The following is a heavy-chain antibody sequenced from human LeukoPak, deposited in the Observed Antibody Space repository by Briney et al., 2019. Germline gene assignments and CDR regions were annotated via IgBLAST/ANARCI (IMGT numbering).Heavy chain of an antibody. CDR1: GGSISSYY. J-gene: IGHJ6*03. CDR3: ARERTTVTTLSWSYYYYYMDV. V-gene: IGHV4-4*07. CDR2: IYTSGST. D-gene: IGHD4-17*01. Sequence: SSETLSLTCTVSGGSISSYYWSWIRQPAGKGLEWIGRIYTSGSTNYNPSPKSRVTMSVDTSKNQFSLKLSSVTAADTAVYYCARERTTVTTLSWSYYYYYMDVWGKGTTVTISS.